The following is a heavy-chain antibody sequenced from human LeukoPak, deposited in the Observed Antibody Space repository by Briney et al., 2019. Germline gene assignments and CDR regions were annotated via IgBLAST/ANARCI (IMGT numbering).Heavy chain of an antibody. V-gene: IGHV1-2*02. D-gene: IGHD5-12*01. J-gene: IGHJ4*02. CDR1: GSTFTGYY. Sequence: ASVKVSCKASGSTFTGYYIHWVRQAPGQGLEWMGWINPNSGGTNSAQKFQGRVTMTRDTSINTAYMDLTRLRSEDTAVYYCARGSSGYDWNFDYWGQGTLVTVSS. CDR2: INPNSGGT. CDR3: ARGSSGYDWNFDY.